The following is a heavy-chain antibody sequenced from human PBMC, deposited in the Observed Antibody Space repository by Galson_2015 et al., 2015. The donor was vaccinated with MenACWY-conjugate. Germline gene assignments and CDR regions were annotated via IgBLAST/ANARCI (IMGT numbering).Heavy chain of an antibody. CDR3: ARNYFESNGYYDS. Sequence: SVKVSCKASGDTFSRYAIHWVRQAPGQGLEWMGWIIAGNGNTKYSQKFQARVTITRDTTASTVYMELSSLRSEDTAVYYCARNYFESNGYYDSWGRGILVTVSS. D-gene: IGHD3-22*01. CDR1: GDTFSRYA. J-gene: IGHJ5*01. CDR2: IIAGNGNT. V-gene: IGHV1-3*01.